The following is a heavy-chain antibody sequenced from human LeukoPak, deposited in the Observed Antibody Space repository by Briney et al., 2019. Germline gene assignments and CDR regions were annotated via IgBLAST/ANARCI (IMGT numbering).Heavy chain of an antibody. CDR3: ARGLGSSTSRHTFDI. CDR1: GFSFSSYV. D-gene: IGHD2-2*01. V-gene: IGHV3-23*01. Sequence: GGSLRLSCAASGFSFSSYVMSWVRQAPGKGLEWVSAISGSGGSTYFADSVKGRFTISRDNSKNTLYLQMNSLSAEDTAIYYCARGLGSSTSRHTFDIWGQGTMVTVSS. J-gene: IGHJ3*02. CDR2: ISGSGGST.